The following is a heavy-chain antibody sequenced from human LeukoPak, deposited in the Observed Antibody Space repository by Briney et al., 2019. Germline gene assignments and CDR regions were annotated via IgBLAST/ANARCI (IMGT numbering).Heavy chain of an antibody. CDR2: IFFTGRT. V-gene: IGHV4-31*03. D-gene: IGHD3-10*01. CDR3: ARDRASGMDS. Sequence: SETLSLTCTVSGGSVNSGAFYWSWIRQFPGKGLEWIGQIFFTGRTDYNPSLKSRLTISIDTSKNQFSMELTSVNVADTATYYCARDRASGMDSWGQGTLVTVSS. J-gene: IGHJ4*02. CDR1: GGSVNSGAFY.